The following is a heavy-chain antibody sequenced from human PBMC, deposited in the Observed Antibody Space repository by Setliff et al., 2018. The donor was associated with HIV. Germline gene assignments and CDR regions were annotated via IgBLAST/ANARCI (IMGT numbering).Heavy chain of an antibody. CDR2: INPSGSIT. Sequence: ASVKVSCKTSGYTFNAFYIYWVRQAPGQGLEWMGMINPSGSITNYAQKFQCSLTLTRDTSMSTVYMELNSLKSEDTAIYYCAREPPRRRGTVAEDYWGQVTLVTVSS. J-gene: IGHJ4*02. CDR3: AREPPRRRGTVAEDY. V-gene: IGHV1-46*02. CDR1: GYTFNAFY. D-gene: IGHD1-26*01.